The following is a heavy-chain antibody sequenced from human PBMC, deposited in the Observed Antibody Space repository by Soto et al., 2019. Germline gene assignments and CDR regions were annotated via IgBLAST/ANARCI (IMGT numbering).Heavy chain of an antibody. V-gene: IGHV1-69*05. Sequence: QVQLVQSGAEVKKPGSSVKVSCKASGGTFSSYAISWVRQAPGQGLEWMGGIVPIFGTADYAQKFQGRVTTTPVESPSAAYMELSSLRSEDTAVYYCASHSGCSPEGRYYDGMDVWGQGTTVTVSS. CDR2: IVPIFGTA. CDR3: ASHSGCSPEGRYYDGMDV. CDR1: GGTFSSYA. J-gene: IGHJ6*02. D-gene: IGHD1-26*01.